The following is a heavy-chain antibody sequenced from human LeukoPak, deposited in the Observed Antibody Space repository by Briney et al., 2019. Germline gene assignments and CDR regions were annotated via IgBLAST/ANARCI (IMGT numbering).Heavy chain of an antibody. J-gene: IGHJ4*02. Sequence: VGSLRLSCTASGFTFSNAWMNCVRQAPGKGQEWVAYIKSKTDGGTTDYAAPVKGRFTISRDDSKNTLYLQMNSLKTEDTAVYYCTTANYGAYDYWGQGTLVTVSS. CDR3: TTANYGAYDY. CDR2: IKSKTDGGTT. CDR1: GFTFSNAW. V-gene: IGHV3-15*01. D-gene: IGHD4-17*01.